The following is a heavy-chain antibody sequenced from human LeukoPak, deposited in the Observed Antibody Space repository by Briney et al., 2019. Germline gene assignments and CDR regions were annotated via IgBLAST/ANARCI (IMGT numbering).Heavy chain of an antibody. D-gene: IGHD2-21*01. V-gene: IGHV3-23*01. CDR1: GFSFWNYA. CDR2: ISGTGGAT. J-gene: IGHJ5*01. CDR3: VKDPRDTYGTNWFVS. Sequence: GWSLRLSCVASGFSFWNYAMSWVRQAPGKGLQWVSQISGTGGATWYAGFARDRFTISRDNSKKTLYLQMSGLRVEDTAMYYCVKDPRDTYGTNWFVSWGQGTLLIVSS.